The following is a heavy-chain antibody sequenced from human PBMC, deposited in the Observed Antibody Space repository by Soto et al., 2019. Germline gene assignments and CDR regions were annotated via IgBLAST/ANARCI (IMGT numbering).Heavy chain of an antibody. D-gene: IGHD2-2*01. CDR1: GGTFSSYT. V-gene: IGHV1-69*02. J-gene: IGHJ3*02. CDR3: AISDVVVPAAIRKAFDI. CDR2: IIPILGIA. Sequence: QVQLVQSGAEVKKPGSSVKVSCKASGGTFSSYTISWVRQAPGQGLEWMGRIIPILGIANYAQKFQGRVTITADKTTSTAYMEVGSLRSGDTGVYYCAISDVVVPAAIRKAFDIWGQGAMVTVSS.